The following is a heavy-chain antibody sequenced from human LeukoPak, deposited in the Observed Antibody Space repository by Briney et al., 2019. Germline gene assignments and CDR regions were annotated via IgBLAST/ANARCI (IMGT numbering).Heavy chain of an antibody. V-gene: IGHV1-8*02. CDR1: GYTFTSYD. CDR3: ARTLGQWLAPFDY. CDR2: MNPNSGNT. Sequence: ASVKVSCKASGYTFTSYDINWVRQATGQGLEWMGWMNPNSGNTGYAQKFQGRVTLTRNTSISTAYMELSSLRSEDTAVYYCARTLGQWLAPFDYWGQGTLVTVSS. J-gene: IGHJ4*02. D-gene: IGHD6-19*01.